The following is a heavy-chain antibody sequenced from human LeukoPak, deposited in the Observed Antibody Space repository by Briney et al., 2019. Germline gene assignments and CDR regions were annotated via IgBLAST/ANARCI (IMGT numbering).Heavy chain of an antibody. CDR3: ARDVLPRAGTWGPQYYMDV. D-gene: IGHD6-13*01. CDR1: GFTFSSHS. V-gene: IGHV3-48*04. Sequence: PGGSLRLSCEASGFTFSSHSMTWVRQAPGKTLEWISYIGHAGSPAHYADSVKGRFTISRDNAKNSLYLQMNSLRAEDTAVYYCARDVLPRAGTWGPQYYMDVWGKGTTVTVSS. CDR2: IGHAGSPA. J-gene: IGHJ6*03.